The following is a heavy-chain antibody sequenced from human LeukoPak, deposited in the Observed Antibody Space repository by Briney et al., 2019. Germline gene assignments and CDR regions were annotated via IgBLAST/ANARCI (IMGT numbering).Heavy chain of an antibody. Sequence: PSETLSLTCTVSGGSISSYYWNWIRQPPGKGLEWIGYIYYSGSTNYNPSLKSRVTISVDTSKNQFSLKLSSATAADTAVYYCARLSSDFWSGYYTLDHWGKGTLVTVSS. CDR1: GGSISSYY. D-gene: IGHD3-3*01. CDR2: IYYSGST. J-gene: IGHJ4*02. V-gene: IGHV4-59*08. CDR3: ARLSSDFWSGYYTLDH.